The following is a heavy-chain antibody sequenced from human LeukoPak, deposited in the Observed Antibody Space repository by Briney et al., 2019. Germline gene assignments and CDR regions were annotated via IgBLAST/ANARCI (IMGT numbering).Heavy chain of an antibody. CDR3: ARDLAVAGLAHSFDI. J-gene: IGHJ3*02. CDR1: GFTFSSYS. Sequence: GGSLRLSCAASGFTFSSYSMNWVRQAPGKGLEWVSYISSSSSRIYYSDSVKGRFTISRDKAKNSLYLQMNSLRDEDTAVYYCARDLAVAGLAHSFDIWGQGTMVTVSS. V-gene: IGHV3-48*02. D-gene: IGHD6-19*01. CDR2: ISSSSSRI.